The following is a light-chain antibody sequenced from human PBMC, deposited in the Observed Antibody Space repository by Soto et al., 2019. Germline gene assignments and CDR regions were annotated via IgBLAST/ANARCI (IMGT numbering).Light chain of an antibody. V-gene: IGLV2-14*01. J-gene: IGLJ1*01. Sequence: QSVLTQPASLSGSPGQSITISCTGTSSDVGAYNYVSWYQQHPGKAPKLMIYDVSNRHSGVSNRFSGSKSGNTASLTISGLQAEDEADYYCSSYTSSSTLEVFGTGTKVTVL. CDR3: SSYTSSSTLEV. CDR2: DVS. CDR1: SSDVGAYNY.